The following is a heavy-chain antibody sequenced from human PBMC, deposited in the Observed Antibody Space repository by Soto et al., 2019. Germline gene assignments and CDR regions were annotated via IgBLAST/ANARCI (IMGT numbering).Heavy chain of an antibody. V-gene: IGHV6-1*01. CDR1: GDSVSSTSAA. D-gene: IGHD3-10*01. J-gene: IGHJ4*02. CDR2: TFYDSTWYT. Sequence: PSQTLSLTCAISGDSVSSTSAAWNWIRQSPSRGLEWLGRTFYDSTWYTDYAPSVKGRMTINVDTSKNHFSLNLNSVTPDDTALYYCARNYYGSGSYYSSFDYWGQGALVTVSS. CDR3: ARNYYGSGSYYSSFDY.